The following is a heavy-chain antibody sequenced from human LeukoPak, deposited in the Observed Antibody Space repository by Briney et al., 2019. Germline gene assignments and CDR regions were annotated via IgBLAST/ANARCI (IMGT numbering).Heavy chain of an antibody. CDR2: INPKSGGA. J-gene: IGHJ4*02. CDR1: GYTFTGYY. V-gene: IGHV1-2*02. Sequence: ASVNVSCKASGYTFTGYYMHWVRQAPGQGLECMGWINPKSGGANYAQTFQGRVAMTRDTSITTAYLELSRLRSDGSAVYYCASGAVLKSVDYFDSSGCSYYFDYWGQGTLVTVSS. CDR3: ASGAVLKSVDYFDSSGCSYYFDY. D-gene: IGHD3-22*01.